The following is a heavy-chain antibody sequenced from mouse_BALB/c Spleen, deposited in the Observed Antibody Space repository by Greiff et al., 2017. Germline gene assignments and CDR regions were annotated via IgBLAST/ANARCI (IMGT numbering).Heavy chain of an antibody. D-gene: IGHD1-2*01. J-gene: IGHJ1*01. V-gene: IGHV5-12-1*01. CDR3: ARHPYYSYTYWYFDV. CDR1: GFAFSSYD. Sequence: DVQLVESGGGLVKPGGSLKLSCAASGFAFSSYDMPWVRQTPEKRLEWVAYISSGGGSTYYPDTVKGRFTISRDNAKNTLYLQMSSLKSEDTAMYYCARHPYYSYTYWYFDVWGAGTTVTVSS. CDR2: ISSGGGST.